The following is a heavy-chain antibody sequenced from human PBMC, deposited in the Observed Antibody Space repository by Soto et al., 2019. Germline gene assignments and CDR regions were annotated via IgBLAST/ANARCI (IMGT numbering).Heavy chain of an antibody. CDR1: GFSLSTSGVG. CDR2: IYWDADK. CDR3: AHVTTEYSSSWDFDY. V-gene: IGHV2-5*02. Sequence: QITLKESGPTLVKPTQTLTLTCTFSGFSLSTSGVGVGWIRQPPGKALEWLALIYWDADKRYSPSLKSRLSITKYTSKIQVVLTMTNMDPVDTATYCCAHVTTEYSSSWDFDYGGQGTLVTVSS. D-gene: IGHD6-13*01. J-gene: IGHJ4*02.